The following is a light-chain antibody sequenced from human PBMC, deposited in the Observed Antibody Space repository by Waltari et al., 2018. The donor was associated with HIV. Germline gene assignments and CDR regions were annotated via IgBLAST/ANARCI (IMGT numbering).Light chain of an antibody. CDR1: NIDRRS. CDR2: YDS. V-gene: IGLV3-21*04. Sequence: LTQPPSVSVAPGETAIITCGALNIDRRSVHWYQQKEGQAPIVVMSYDSDRPAGSAERFSGFSAAHTATLTISRVGAGDEADYYCQVWDSTTDHVLFGGGTRLTVL. CDR3: QVWDSTTDHVL. J-gene: IGLJ2*01.